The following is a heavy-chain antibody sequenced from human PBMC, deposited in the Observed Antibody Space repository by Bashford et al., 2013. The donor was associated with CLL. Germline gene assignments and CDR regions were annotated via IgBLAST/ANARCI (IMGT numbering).Heavy chain of an antibody. CDR1: EGTFSSYA. D-gene: IGHD2-2*01. V-gene: IGHV1-69*13. Sequence: SVKVSLQGFWEGTFSSYAISWVRQAPGQGLEWMGGIIPIFGTANYAQKFQGRVTITADESTSTAYMELSSLRSEDTAVYYCARVIPDDIVVVPALLSNYYGYGRLGGAKGTTVTVSS. J-gene: IGHJ6*04. CDR2: IIPIFGTA. CDR3: ARVIPDDIVVVPALLSNYYGYGR.